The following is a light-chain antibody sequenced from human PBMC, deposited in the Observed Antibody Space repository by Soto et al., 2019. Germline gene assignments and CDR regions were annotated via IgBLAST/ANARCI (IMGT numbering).Light chain of an antibody. Sequence: QAVVTQPPSVSGAPGQRVTISCTGSSSNIGAGYDVHWYQQLPETAPRLLIYGNSNRPSGVPDRFSGSKSGTSASLAITGLQAEDEADYYCQSYDTSVSGPVVFGGGTKLTVL. CDR2: GNS. CDR3: QSYDTSVSGPVV. V-gene: IGLV1-40*01. J-gene: IGLJ2*01. CDR1: SSNIGAGYD.